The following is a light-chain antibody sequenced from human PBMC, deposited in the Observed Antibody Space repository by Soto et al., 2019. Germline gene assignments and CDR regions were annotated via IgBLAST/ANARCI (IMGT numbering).Light chain of an antibody. V-gene: IGLV2-14*01. CDR2: DVI. CDR3: TSYTSSGTHV. Sequence: QYALTQPASVSGSPGQSITISCTGTTSDVGGYNYVSWHQQHPGKAPKLMIYDVINRPSGVSNRFSGSKSDNTASLTISGLQAEDEADYYCTSYTSSGTHVFGSGTKLTVL. J-gene: IGLJ1*01. CDR1: TSDVGGYNY.